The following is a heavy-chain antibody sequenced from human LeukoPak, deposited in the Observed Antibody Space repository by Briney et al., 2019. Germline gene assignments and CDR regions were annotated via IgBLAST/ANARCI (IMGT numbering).Heavy chain of an antibody. J-gene: IGHJ6*03. D-gene: IGHD1-26*01. V-gene: IGHV1-69*13. CDR1: GGTFSSYA. CDR3: ARGVGGNRPLVATWYYYYYMDV. CDR2: IIPIFGTA. Sequence: AASVKVSCKASGGTFSSYAISWVRQAPGQGLEWMGGIIPIFGTANYAQKFQGRVTITADESTSTAYMELSSLRSEGTAVYYCARGVGGNRPLVATWYYYYYMDVWGKGTTVTISS.